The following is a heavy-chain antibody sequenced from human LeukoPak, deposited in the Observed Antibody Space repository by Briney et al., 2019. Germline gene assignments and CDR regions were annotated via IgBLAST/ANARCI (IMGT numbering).Heavy chain of an antibody. CDR1: GKSFSDYW. CDR2: ISPLHSDS. CDR3: ARHRHISTAYYPFDH. V-gene: IGHV5-51*01. J-gene: IGHJ4*02. Sequence: PGGSLKISFQGFGKSFSDYWVAWGAPVPGKSPGWWGVISPLHSDSRYSPSFQGQVTISADNSISTSYLQWSSLKASDTAMYYCARHRHISTAYYPFDHWGQGTLVSVSS. D-gene: IGHD3-9*01.